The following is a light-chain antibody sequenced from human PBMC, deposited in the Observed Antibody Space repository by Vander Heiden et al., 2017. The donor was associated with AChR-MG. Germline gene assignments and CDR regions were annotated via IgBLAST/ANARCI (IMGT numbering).Light chain of an antibody. J-gene: IGLJ1*01. Sequence: QAVVTQEPSLTVSPGGTVTLTCGSSTGSVITGHYPYWFQQKPGQAPRALIYDTSTKVSGTPARFSGSLLGDKAALTLSGAQPEDEADYYCLLSYSGSYVFGTGTKVTVL. CDR3: LLSYSGSYV. CDR2: DTS. V-gene: IGLV7-46*01. CDR1: TGSVITGHY.